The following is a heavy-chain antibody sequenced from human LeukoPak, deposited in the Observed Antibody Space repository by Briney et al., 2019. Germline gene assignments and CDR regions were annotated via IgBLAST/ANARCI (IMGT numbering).Heavy chain of an antibody. CDR3: ARDQGSGSYYGKGAFDI. CDR1: GGTFSSYA. V-gene: IGHV1-69*05. CDR2: IIPIFGTA. Sequence: SVKVSCKASGGTFSSYAISWVRQAPGQGLEWMGGIIPIFGTANYAQKFQGRVTITTDESTSTAYMELSSLRSEDTAVYYCARDQGSGSYYGKGAFDIWGQGTKVTVSS. D-gene: IGHD1-26*01. J-gene: IGHJ3*02.